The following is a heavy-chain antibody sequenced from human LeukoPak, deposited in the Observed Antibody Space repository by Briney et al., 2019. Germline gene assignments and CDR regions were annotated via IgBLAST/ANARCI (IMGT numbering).Heavy chain of an antibody. V-gene: IGHV3-30*18. Sequence: GGSLRLSCAASGFTFSSYGMHWVRQAPGKGLERVAVISYDGSNKYYADSVKGRFTISRDNSKNTLYLQMNSLRAEDTAVYYCAKLLPRDGYNYFDYWGQGTLVTVSS. CDR1: GFTFSSYG. CDR3: AKLLPRDGYNYFDY. J-gene: IGHJ4*02. D-gene: IGHD5-24*01. CDR2: ISYDGSNK.